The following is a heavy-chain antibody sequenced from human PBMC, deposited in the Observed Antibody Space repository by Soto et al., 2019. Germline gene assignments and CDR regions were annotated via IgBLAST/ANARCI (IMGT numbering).Heavy chain of an antibody. V-gene: IGHV4-31*03. CDR1: GGSINSGAYY. Sequence: QVQLQESGPGLVKPSQTLSLTCTVSGGSINSGAYYWSWIRQHPGKGLEWIGYIYYSGSTYYNPSRKSRVTISVDTSKNQFSLKLRSVTAADTAVYYCARAATPSSIFGVVTLDVWGQGTTVTVSS. J-gene: IGHJ6*02. CDR2: IYYSGST. CDR3: ARAATPSSIFGVVTLDV. D-gene: IGHD3-3*01.